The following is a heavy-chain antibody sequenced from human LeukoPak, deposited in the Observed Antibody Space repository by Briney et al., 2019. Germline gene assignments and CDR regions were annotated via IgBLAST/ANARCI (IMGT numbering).Heavy chain of an antibody. Sequence: GGSLRLSCAASGFTFSSYWMSWVRQAPGKGLEWVANIKQDGSEKYYVDPVKRRFTISRDNAKNSLYLQMNSLRAEDTAVYYCARGWELGYYYYGMDVWGQGTTITVSS. V-gene: IGHV3-7*01. CDR1: GFTFSSYW. D-gene: IGHD1-26*01. CDR3: ARGWELGYYYYGMDV. J-gene: IGHJ6*02. CDR2: IKQDGSEK.